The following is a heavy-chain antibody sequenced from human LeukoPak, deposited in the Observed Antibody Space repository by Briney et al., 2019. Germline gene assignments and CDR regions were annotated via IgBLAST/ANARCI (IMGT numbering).Heavy chain of an antibody. CDR3: AKEPREYCSSTSCPNWIDP. CDR2: ITASGGTT. V-gene: IGHV3-23*01. D-gene: IGHD2-2*01. J-gene: IGHJ5*02. Sequence: GGSLRLSCAASGFTFSSYGMSRVRQAPGKGLEWVSAITASGGTTYYADSVKGRFTISRDNSKNTLYLQMSGLRAEDTAVYYCAKEPREYCSSTSCPNWIDPWGQGTLVTVSS. CDR1: GFTFSSYG.